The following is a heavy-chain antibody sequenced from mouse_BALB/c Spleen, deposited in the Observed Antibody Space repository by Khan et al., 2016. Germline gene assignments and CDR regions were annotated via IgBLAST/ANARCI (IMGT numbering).Heavy chain of an antibody. D-gene: IGHD6-2*01. CDR2: IYPGDGDT. Sequence: QVQLKESGAELVRPGSSVKISCKASDYAFSSYWMNWVKQRPGQGLEWIGQIYPGDGDTNYNGKFKGKATLTADKSSRTVYMQLSSLTSEDSAVYFCARGILLRLFYAMDYWGQGTSVTVSS. J-gene: IGHJ4*01. V-gene: IGHV1-80*01. CDR1: DYAFSSYW. CDR3: ARGILLRLFYAMDY.